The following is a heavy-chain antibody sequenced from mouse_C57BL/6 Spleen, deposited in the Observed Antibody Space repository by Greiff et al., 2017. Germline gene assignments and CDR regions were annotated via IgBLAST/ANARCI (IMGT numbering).Heavy chain of an antibody. J-gene: IGHJ2*01. CDR1: GYTFTSYW. V-gene: IGHV1-61*01. Sequence: VQLQQPGAELVRPGSSVKLSCKASGYTFTSYWMDWVKQRPGQGLEWIGNIYPSDSETHYNQKFKDKATLTVDKSSSTAYMQLSSLTSEDSAVYYCARQTQAAYFDDWGQGTTLTVSS. D-gene: IGHD3-2*02. CDR2: IYPSDSET. CDR3: ARQTQAAYFDD.